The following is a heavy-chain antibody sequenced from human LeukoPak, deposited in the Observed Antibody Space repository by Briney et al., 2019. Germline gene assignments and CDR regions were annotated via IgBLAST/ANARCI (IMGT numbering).Heavy chain of an antibody. D-gene: IGHD5-18*01. CDR3: ARVLSYGRRFDY. J-gene: IGHJ4*02. CDR1: GGSISSGGYY. Sequence: SETLSLTCTVSGGSISSGGYYWSWIRQHPGKDLEWIGYIYYSGSTYYNPSLKSRVTISVDTSKNQFSLKLSSVTAADTAVYYCARVLSYGRRFDYWGQGTLVTVSS. CDR2: IYYSGST. V-gene: IGHV4-31*03.